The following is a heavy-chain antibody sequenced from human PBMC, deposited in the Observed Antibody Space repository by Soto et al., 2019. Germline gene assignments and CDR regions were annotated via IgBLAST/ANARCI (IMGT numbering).Heavy chain of an antibody. V-gene: IGHV4-31*03. CDR2: IYYSGSS. D-gene: IGHD1-26*01. Sequence: LSLTFTVSGXSISSGGYYWSWIRQHPGKGLGWIGYIYYSGSSYYNPSLKSRLTMSVDTSKNQFSLKLISVTAADTAVYYCARDLYSGIYSAFDIWGQGIMVTVSS. CDR1: GXSISSGGYY. CDR3: ARDLYSGIYSAFDI. J-gene: IGHJ3*02.